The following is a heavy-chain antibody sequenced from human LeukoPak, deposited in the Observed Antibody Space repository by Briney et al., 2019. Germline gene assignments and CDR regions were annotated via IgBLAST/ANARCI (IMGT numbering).Heavy chain of an antibody. CDR1: GGSISSSSYY. Sequence: SETLSLTCTVSGGSISSSSYYWGWIRQPPGKGLEWIGSIYYSGSTYYNPSLKSRVTISVDTSKNQFSLKLSSVTAADTAVYYCARGGSGWSLDYWGQGTLVTVSS. V-gene: IGHV4-39*07. CDR3: ARGGSGWSLDY. J-gene: IGHJ4*02. D-gene: IGHD6-19*01. CDR2: IYYSGST.